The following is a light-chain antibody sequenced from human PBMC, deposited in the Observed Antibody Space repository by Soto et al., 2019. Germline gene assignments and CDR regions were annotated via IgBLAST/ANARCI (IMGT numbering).Light chain of an antibody. CDR2: GAS. CDR3: QQYGSSSWT. V-gene: IGKV3-20*01. CDR1: QSVSSSY. Sequence: EIVLTQSPGTLSLSPGERAILSCRASQSVSSSYLAWYQQKPGQAPRLLIYGASSRATGIPDRFSGSGSGTDFTLTISRLEHEHFAVYYCQQYGSSSWTFGQGTKVDIK. J-gene: IGKJ1*01.